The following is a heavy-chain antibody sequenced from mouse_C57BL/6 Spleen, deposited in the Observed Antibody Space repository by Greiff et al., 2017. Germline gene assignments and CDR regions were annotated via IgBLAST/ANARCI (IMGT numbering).Heavy chain of an antibody. CDR2: IHPNSGST. J-gene: IGHJ4*01. Sequence: QVHVKQPGAELVKPGASVKLSCKASGYTFTSYWMHWVKQRPGQGLEWIGMIHPNSGSTNYNEKFKSKATLTVDKSSSTAYMQLSSLTSEDSAVYYCARSLYYYGSSYGAMDYWGQGTSVTVSS. CDR1: GYTFTSYW. V-gene: IGHV1-64*01. D-gene: IGHD1-1*01. CDR3: ARSLYYYGSSYGAMDY.